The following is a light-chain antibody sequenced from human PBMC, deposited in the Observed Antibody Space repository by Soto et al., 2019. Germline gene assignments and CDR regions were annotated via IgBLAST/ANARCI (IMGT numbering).Light chain of an antibody. CDR1: QSISSN. CDR2: DAS. CDR3: QQYKNWLRWT. V-gene: IGKV3-15*01. J-gene: IGKJ1*01. Sequence: EVVMTQSPATVSVSPGERATLSCRASQSISSNLAWYQQRPGQGPRLLIYDASTRATGIPARFSGSGSGTDFTLTINSLQSEDFAVYYCQQYKNWLRWTFGQGTKVEIK.